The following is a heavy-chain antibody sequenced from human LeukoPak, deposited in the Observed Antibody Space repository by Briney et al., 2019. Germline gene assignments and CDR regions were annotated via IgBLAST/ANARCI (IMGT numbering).Heavy chain of an antibody. Sequence: KPSETLSLTCAVSGYSVSSGYYWGWIRQSPGKGLAWIASMYHSGTTYYNPSLKSRVTISVDTSKNQFSLKLNSVTAADTAVYYCARSNWNIDYWGQGTLVTVSS. V-gene: IGHV4-38-2*01. D-gene: IGHD1-1*01. CDR1: GYSVSSGYY. CDR2: MYHSGTT. CDR3: ARSNWNIDY. J-gene: IGHJ4*02.